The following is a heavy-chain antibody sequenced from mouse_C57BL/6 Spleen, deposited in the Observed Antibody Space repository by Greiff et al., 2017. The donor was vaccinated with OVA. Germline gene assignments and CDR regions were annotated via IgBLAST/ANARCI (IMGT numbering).Heavy chain of an antibody. J-gene: IGHJ4*01. CDR2: ISYDGSN. V-gene: IGHV3-6*01. CDR1: GYSITSGYY. Sequence: DVKLQESGPGLVKPSQSLSLTCSVTGYSITSGYYWNWIRQFPGNKLEWMGYISYDGSNNYNPSLKNRISITRDTSKNQFFLKLNSVTTEDTATYYCARDSNWLMDYWGQGTSVTVSS. D-gene: IGHD4-1*01. CDR3: ARDSNWLMDY.